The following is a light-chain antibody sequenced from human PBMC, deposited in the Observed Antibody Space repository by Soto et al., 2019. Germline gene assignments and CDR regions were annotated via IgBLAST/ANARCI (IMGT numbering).Light chain of an antibody. CDR3: QQYGNSPWT. J-gene: IGKJ1*01. Sequence: EIVLTQSPGTLSLSPGEGATLSCRASQRIPNTYLAWYQHKPGQAPRLLIYGASSRATGIPGRISGSGSGTDFTLTISRLEPEDFAVYYCQQYGNSPWTFGQGTTVEI. CDR2: GAS. V-gene: IGKV3-20*01. CDR1: QRIPNTY.